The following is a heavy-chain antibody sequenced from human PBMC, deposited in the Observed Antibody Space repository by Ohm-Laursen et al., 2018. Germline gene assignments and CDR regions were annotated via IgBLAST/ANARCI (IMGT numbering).Heavy chain of an antibody. CDR2: IYTSGST. CDR1: GGSISSFY. CDR3: AGRHPDGTGYHYFDY. V-gene: IGHV4-4*07. D-gene: IGHD3-9*01. Sequence: TLSFTCTVFGGSISSFYWSWLRQPAGKGLEWIGRIYTSGSTNYNPSLKRRVTMSVDTSKSQFSLRLASVAAADTAVYYWAGRHPDGTGYHYFDYWGQGIRVTVSS. J-gene: IGHJ4*02.